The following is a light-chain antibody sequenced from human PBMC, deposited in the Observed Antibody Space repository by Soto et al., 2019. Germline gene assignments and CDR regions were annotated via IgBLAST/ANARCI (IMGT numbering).Light chain of an antibody. CDR3: QKYYIYPRPLT. J-gene: IGKJ4*01. CDR2: AAS. V-gene: IGKV1-8*01. CDR1: QGISSY. Sequence: AIRMTQSPSSFSASTGDRVTITCRASQGISSYLAWYQQKPGKAPKLLIYAASNLQSGVPSRFSGSGHGTDFTFNISCLQSEDFATYDCQKYYIYPRPLTFGGGTKVEIK.